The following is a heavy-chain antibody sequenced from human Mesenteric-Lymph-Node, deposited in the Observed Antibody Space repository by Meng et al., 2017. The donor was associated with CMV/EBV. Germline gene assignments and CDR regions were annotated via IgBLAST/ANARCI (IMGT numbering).Heavy chain of an antibody. CDR1: GGSISNYF. CDR2: IYHSGST. J-gene: IGHJ4*02. V-gene: IGHV4-59*12. CDR3: AKKVGAFDY. Sequence: SETLSLTCTVSGGSISNYFWTWIRQSPGKGLEWIGEIYHSGSTNYNPSLKSRVTISVDKSKNQFSLKLSSVTAADTAVYYCAKKVGAFDYWGQGTLVTVSS. D-gene: IGHD1-26*01.